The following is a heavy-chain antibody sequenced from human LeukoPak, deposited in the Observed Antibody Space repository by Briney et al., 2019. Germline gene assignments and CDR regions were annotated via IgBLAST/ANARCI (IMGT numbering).Heavy chain of an antibody. V-gene: IGHV1-3*01. J-gene: IGHJ3*02. CDR2: INAGNGNT. CDR3: ARDGGIAVAGTSGVGAFDI. Sequence: SVKVSCKASGYTFTSYAMHWVRQAPGQRLEWMGWINAGNGNTKYSQKFQGRVTITRDTSASTAYMELSSLRSEDTAVYYCARDGGIAVAGTSGVGAFDIWGQGTMVTVSS. D-gene: IGHD6-19*01. CDR1: GYTFTSYA.